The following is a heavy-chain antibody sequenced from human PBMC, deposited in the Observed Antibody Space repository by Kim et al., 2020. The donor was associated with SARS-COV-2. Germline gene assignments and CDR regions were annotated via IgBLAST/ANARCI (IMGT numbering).Heavy chain of an antibody. V-gene: IGHV3-23*01. CDR2: IIGSGGST. CDR1: GFTFSSYA. CDR3: AKGSSWYYYYGMDV. D-gene: IGHD6-13*01. Sequence: GGSLRLSCAASGFTFSSYAMSWVRQAPGKGLEWVSGIIGSGGSTDYADSVKGRFTISRDNSKNTLYLQMNSLRAEDTAVYYCAKGSSWYYYYGMDVWGQGTTVTVSS. J-gene: IGHJ6*02.